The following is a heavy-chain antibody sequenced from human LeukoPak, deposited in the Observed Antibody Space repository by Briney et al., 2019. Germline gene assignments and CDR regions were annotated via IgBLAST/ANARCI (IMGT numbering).Heavy chain of an antibody. CDR1: GFTFSTFA. CDR3: AKDRESITMIVVVITTTRPYFDY. V-gene: IGHV3-23*01. J-gene: IGHJ4*02. Sequence: GGSLRLSCAASGFTFSTFAMIWVRQPPGKGLEWVSSIFPSGGEIHYADSVRGRFTISRDNSKSTLSLQMNSLRAEDTAVYYCAKDRESITMIVVVITTTRPYFDYWGQGTLVTVSS. CDR2: IFPSGGEI. D-gene: IGHD3-22*01.